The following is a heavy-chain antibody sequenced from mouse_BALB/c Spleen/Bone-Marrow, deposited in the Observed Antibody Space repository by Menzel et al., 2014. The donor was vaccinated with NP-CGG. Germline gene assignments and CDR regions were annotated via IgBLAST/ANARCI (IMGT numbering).Heavy chain of an antibody. CDR3: AGKRLYYAMDY. CDR2: IDPANGKT. J-gene: IGHJ4*01. Sequence: VQLQQSGAELVKPGASVKLSCTASGFNIKDTYMHWVKQRPEQGLEWIGRIDPANGKTKYDPKFQDKATIILDTSSNIVYLQFSSLTSEDTAVYYCAGKRLYYAMDYWGQGTSVTVSS. V-gene: IGHV14-3*02. CDR1: GFNIKDTY. D-gene: IGHD1-2*01.